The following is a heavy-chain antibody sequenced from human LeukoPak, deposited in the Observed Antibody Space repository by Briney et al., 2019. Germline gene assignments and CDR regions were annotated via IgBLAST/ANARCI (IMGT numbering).Heavy chain of an antibody. Sequence: PGGSLRLSCAASGFSFSHFGMHWVRQAPGKGLEWVAVISHDGTKKYSADSVKGRFTISRDNSKNTLYLQMGSLRAEDMAVYYCARDLGGRAFDIWGQGTMVTVSS. CDR3: ARDLGGRAFDI. V-gene: IGHV3-30*03. CDR1: GFSFSHFG. J-gene: IGHJ3*02. CDR2: ISHDGTKK. D-gene: IGHD3-10*01.